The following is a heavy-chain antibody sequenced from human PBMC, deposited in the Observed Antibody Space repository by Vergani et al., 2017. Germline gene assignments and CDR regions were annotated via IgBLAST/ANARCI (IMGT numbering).Heavy chain of an antibody. CDR2: ISYDGDRR. CDR1: GFSFRGHG. D-gene: IGHD2-2*02. Sequence: QVHLVESGGGVVQPGRSLTLSCVASGFSFRGHGMHWVRQAPGKGLEWVAMISYDGDRRDYGDFAKGRFTISRDIAKNTLYLQVRSLRLEDTGVYHCVRDRGLCAGGRCYTEAWDYWGQGTPVTVSS. CDR3: VRDRGLCAGGRCYTEAWDY. V-gene: IGHV3-30*03. J-gene: IGHJ4*02.